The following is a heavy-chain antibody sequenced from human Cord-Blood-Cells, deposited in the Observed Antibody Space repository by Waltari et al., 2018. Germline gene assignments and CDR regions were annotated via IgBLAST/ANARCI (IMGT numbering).Heavy chain of an antibody. CDR3: ARVNNWNYWYFDL. Sequence: QLQLQESGPGLVKPSETLSLTGTVSGGSISSSSYDWDAIRQPPGKGLEWIGSIYYSGRTYYNPSLTSRVTISVDTSKNQFSLKLSSVTAADTAVYYCARVNNWNYWYFDLWGRGTLVTVSS. CDR1: GGSISSSSYD. D-gene: IGHD1-20*01. CDR2: IYYSGRT. J-gene: IGHJ2*01. V-gene: IGHV4-39*01.